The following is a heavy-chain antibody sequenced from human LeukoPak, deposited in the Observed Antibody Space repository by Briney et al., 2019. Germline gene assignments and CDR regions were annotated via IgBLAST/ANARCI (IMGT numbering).Heavy chain of an antibody. V-gene: IGHV1-2*06. D-gene: IGHD5-24*01. J-gene: IGHJ3*02. CDR3: ARVGDGLNDAFDI. CDR1: GYTFTGYY. Sequence: ASVKVSCKASGYTFTGYYMNWVRQAPGQGLEWLGRINPNTGGTNFTQSFQGRVTMTRDASITTAYMELSRLRSDDTAVYYCARVGDGLNDAFDIWGQGTMVTVSS. CDR2: INPNTGGT.